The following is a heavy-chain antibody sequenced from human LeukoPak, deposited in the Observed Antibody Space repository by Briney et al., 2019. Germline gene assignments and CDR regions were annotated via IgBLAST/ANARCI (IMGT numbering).Heavy chain of an antibody. CDR3: ARLGPGYSYGYFNFDY. Sequence: ASVKVSCKASGYTFTSYDINWVRQAPGQGLEWMGWMNPNSGNTGYAQKFQGRVTITRNTSISTAYMELSSLRSEDTAVYYCARLGPGYSYGYFNFDYWGQGTLVTVSS. CDR1: GYTFTSYD. J-gene: IGHJ4*02. D-gene: IGHD5-18*01. V-gene: IGHV1-8*03. CDR2: MNPNSGNT.